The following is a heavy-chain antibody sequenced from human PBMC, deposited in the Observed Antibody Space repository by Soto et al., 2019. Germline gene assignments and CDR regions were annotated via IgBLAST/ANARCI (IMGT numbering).Heavy chain of an antibody. CDR1: GGSISSYY. D-gene: IGHD3-22*01. Sequence: SETLSLTCTVSGGSISSYYWSWIRQPAGKGLEWIGRIYTSGSTNYNPSLKSRVTMSVDTSKNQFSLKLSSVTAADTAVYYCARDHHSYYDTSGYYPDFDFWGQGTLVTVS. CDR3: ARDHHSYYDTSGYYPDFDF. J-gene: IGHJ4*02. V-gene: IGHV4-4*07. CDR2: IYTSGST.